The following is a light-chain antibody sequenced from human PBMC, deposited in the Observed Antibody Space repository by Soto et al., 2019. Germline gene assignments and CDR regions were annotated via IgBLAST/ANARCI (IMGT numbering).Light chain of an antibody. CDR3: QQSFSTLLIT. J-gene: IGKJ5*01. CDR1: QSINTY. CDR2: AAS. V-gene: IGKV1-39*01. Sequence: DIQMTQTRSSLSASIGDGVTITCRASQSINTYLNWYQQKPGKAPKLLISAASNLQTGVPSRFSGSGSGTDFTLTISSLQPEDFAIYYCQQSFSTLLITFGQGTRLEIK.